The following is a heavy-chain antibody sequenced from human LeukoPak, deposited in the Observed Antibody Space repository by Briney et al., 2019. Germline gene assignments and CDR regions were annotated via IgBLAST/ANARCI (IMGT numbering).Heavy chain of an antibody. Sequence: PSETLSLTCTASGGSISSYYWSWIRQPPGKGLEWIGYIYYSGSTNYNPSLKSRVTISVDTSKNQFSLKLSSVTAADTAVYYCARVRYSYGYNGLFDYWGQGTLVTVSS. CDR1: GGSISSYY. J-gene: IGHJ4*02. D-gene: IGHD5-18*01. V-gene: IGHV4-59*01. CDR3: ARVRYSYGYNGLFDY. CDR2: IYYSGST.